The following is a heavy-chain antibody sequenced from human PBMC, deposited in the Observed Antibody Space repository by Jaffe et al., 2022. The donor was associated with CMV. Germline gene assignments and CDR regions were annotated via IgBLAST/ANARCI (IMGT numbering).Heavy chain of an antibody. CDR2: IRSKAYGGTT. D-gene: IGHD2-2*01. CDR3: TRKSSEIVVVPAAMIYYYYYYMDV. Sequence: EVQLVESGGGLVQPGRSLRLSCTASGFTFGDYAMSWVRQAPGKGLEWVGFIRSKAYGGTTEYAASVKGRFTISRDDSKSIAYLQMNSLKTEDTAVYYCTRKSSEIVVVPAAMIYYYYYYMDVWGKGTTVTVSS. V-gene: IGHV3-49*04. CDR1: GFTFGDYA. J-gene: IGHJ6*03.